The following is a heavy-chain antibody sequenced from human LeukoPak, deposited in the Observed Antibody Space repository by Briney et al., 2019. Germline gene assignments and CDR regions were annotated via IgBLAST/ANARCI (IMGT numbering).Heavy chain of an antibody. V-gene: IGHV1-2*02. CDR1: GYTFTGYY. D-gene: IGHD3-22*01. CDR2: INPNSGGT. J-gene: IGHJ4*02. CDR3: ASISHYDSSGYYYPAY. Sequence: WASVKVSCKASGYTFTGYYMHWVRQAPGQGLEWMGWINPNSGGTNYAQKFQGRVTMTRDTYISTAYMELSRLRSDDTAVYYCASISHYDSSGYYYPAYWGQGTLVTVSS.